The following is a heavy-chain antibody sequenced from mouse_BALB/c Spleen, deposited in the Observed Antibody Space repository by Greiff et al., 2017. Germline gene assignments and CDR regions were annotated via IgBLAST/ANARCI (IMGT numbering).Heavy chain of an antibody. D-gene: IGHD1-1*01. CDR1: GYSITSGYS. V-gene: IGHV3-1*02. Sequence: EVKLMESGPDLVKPSQSLSLTCTVTGYSITSGYSWHWIRQFPGNKLEWMGYIHYSGSTNYNPSLKSRISITRDTSKNQFFLQLNSVTTEDTATYYCARTPYYYGSSYWYFDVWGAGTTVTVSS. J-gene: IGHJ1*01. CDR3: ARTPYYYGSSYWYFDV. CDR2: IHYSGST.